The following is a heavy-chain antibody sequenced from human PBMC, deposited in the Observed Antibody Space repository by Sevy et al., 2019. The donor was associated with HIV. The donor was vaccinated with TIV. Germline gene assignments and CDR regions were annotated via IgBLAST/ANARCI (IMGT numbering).Heavy chain of an antibody. J-gene: IGHJ6*02. Sequence: ASVKVSCKASGYTLTGYYMHWVRQAPGQGLEWMGWINPNSGGTNYAQKFQGRVTMTRDTSISTAYMELSRLRSDDTAVYYCARDLQQQLVRDYYYYGMDVWGQGPTVTVSS. V-gene: IGHV1-2*02. CDR1: GYTLTGYY. CDR3: ARDLQQQLVRDYYYYGMDV. CDR2: INPNSGGT. D-gene: IGHD6-13*01.